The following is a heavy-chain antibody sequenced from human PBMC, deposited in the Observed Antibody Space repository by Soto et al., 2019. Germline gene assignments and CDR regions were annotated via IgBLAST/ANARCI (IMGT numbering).Heavy chain of an antibody. V-gene: IGHV4-61*01. Sequence: QVQLQESGPGLVKPSETLSLTCAVSGGSVSSGYYSWNWIRQPPGKGLEWIGSINYSGVTHYNPSLKSRVTTSVDTSKNQFSLKVNSVTAADTALYYCTRGRPVGPITPSDYWGQGTLVTVSS. CDR3: TRGRPVGPITPSDY. J-gene: IGHJ4*02. D-gene: IGHD1-20*01. CDR2: INYSGVT. CDR1: GGSVSSGYYS.